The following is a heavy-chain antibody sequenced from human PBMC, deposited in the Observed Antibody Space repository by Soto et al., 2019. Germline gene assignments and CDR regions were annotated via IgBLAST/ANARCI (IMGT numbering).Heavy chain of an antibody. CDR3: AREDCSSTSCYAGSWFDP. CDR1: GYTFPSYD. J-gene: IGHJ5*02. V-gene: IGHV1-8*01. CDR2: MNPNSGNT. D-gene: IGHD2-2*01. Sequence: ASVKVSCKASGYTFPSYDINWVRQATGQGLEWMGWMNPNSGNTGYAQKFQGRVTMTRNTSISTAYMELSSLRSEDTAVYYCAREDCSSTSCYAGSWFDPWGQGTLVTVSS.